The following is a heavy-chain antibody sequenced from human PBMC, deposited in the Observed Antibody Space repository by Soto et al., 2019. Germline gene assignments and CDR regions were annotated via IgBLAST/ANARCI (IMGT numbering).Heavy chain of an antibody. J-gene: IGHJ6*03. CDR1: GGTCVDYA. D-gene: IGHD3-9*01. V-gene: IGHV3-9*01. CDR3: AKDGDILTGYSHYYYMDV. Sequence: PVGSLRLSCAASGGTCVDYAMRWVRQATGKGLEWVSGISWNSGSIGYADSVKGRFTISRDNAKNSLYLQMNSLRAEDTALYYCAKDGDILTGYSHYYYMDVWGKGTTVTVSS. CDR2: ISWNSGSI.